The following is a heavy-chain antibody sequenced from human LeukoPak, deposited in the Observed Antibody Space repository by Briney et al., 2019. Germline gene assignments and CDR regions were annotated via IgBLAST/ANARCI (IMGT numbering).Heavy chain of an antibody. CDR1: GSCFTSYW. CDR3: ARPDGYNSPLGY. CDR2: IYPGDSDT. J-gene: IGHJ4*02. Sequence: GASLKISCKGSGSCFTSYWIGWVRPMPGKGLEWMGIIYPGDSDTRYSPSFQGQVTISADKSISTAYLQWSSLKASDTEMYYCARPDGYNSPLGYWGQGTLVTVSS. V-gene: IGHV5-51*01. D-gene: IGHD5-24*01.